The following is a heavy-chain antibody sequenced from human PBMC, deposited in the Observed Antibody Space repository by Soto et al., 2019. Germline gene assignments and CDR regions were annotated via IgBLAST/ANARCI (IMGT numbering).Heavy chain of an antibody. J-gene: IGHJ5*02. CDR1: GFTFDDYA. CDR2: ISWNSGSI. CDR3: AKASSSTILNWFDL. Sequence: PGGSLRLSCAASGFTFDDYALHWVRQAPGKGLEWVSGISWNSGSIGYADSVKGRFTISRDNRKNSLYLQMNSLRAEDTALYYCAKASSSTILNWFDLWGQGTLVTVSS. D-gene: IGHD5-12*01. V-gene: IGHV3-9*01.